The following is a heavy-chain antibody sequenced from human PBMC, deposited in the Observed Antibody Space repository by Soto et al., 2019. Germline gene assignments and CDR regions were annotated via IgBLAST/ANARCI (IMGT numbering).Heavy chain of an antibody. V-gene: IGHV1-2*02. CDR1: GYTFTDYY. Sequence: ASVKVSCKASGYTFTDYYIHWVRQAPGQGLEWMGWINPNSGDTNYAQKFQGRVTMTRDTSISTAYMELSSLRSDDTAVYYCAIPMGGLRGWFDPWGQGTLVTVSS. CDR2: INPNSGDT. J-gene: IGHJ5*02. D-gene: IGHD3-16*01. CDR3: AIPMGGLRGWFDP.